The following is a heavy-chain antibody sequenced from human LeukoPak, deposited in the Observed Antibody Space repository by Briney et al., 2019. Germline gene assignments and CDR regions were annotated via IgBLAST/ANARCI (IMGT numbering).Heavy chain of an antibody. D-gene: IGHD1-7*01. CDR2: INGDGSST. J-gene: IGHJ3*02. CDR1: GFTFSSYW. CDR3: AKYQTGTWTSYDSSDI. Sequence: GGSLRLSCVASGFTFSSYWMHWVRQAPGKGLVWVSRINGDGSSTSYADSVKGRFTISRDNAKNSLYLQMDSLRAEDTAVYYCAKYQTGTWTSYDSSDIWGQGTLVTVSS. V-gene: IGHV3-74*01.